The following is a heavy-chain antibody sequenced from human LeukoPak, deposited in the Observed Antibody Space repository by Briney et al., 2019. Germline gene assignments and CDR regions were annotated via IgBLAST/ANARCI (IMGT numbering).Heavy chain of an antibody. CDR1: GESFSGYY. J-gene: IGHJ3*02. V-gene: IGHV4-34*01. CDR3: ARKYCSTTSCSYGFDI. Sequence: SETLSLTCAVYGESFSGYYWSWIRQPPGKGLEWIGEASHSGNTNYNSSLESRVTISVDTSKKQFSLKLTSVTAADTAVYFCARKYCSTTSCSYGFDIWGQGTMVTVSS. CDR2: ASHSGNT. D-gene: IGHD2-2*01.